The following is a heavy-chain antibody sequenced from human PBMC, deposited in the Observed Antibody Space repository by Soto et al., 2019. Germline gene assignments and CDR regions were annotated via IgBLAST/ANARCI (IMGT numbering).Heavy chain of an antibody. J-gene: IGHJ5*02. CDR2: ISYDGSNK. Sequence: QVQLVESGGGVVQPGRSLRLSCAASGFTFSSYAMHWVRQAPGKGLEWVAVISYDGSNKYYADSVKGRFTISRDNSKNTLYLQMNSLRAEDTAVYYCARDVAVAGIGWFDPWGQGTLVTVSS. V-gene: IGHV3-30-3*01. CDR3: ARDVAVAGIGWFDP. D-gene: IGHD6-19*01. CDR1: GFTFSSYA.